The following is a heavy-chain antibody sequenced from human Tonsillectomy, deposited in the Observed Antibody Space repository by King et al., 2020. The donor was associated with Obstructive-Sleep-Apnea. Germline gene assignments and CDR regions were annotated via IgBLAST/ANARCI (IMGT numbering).Heavy chain of an antibody. D-gene: IGHD6-13*01. CDR2: IRSSSSTI. J-gene: IGHJ3*02. Sequence: VQLVESGGGLVQPGGSLRLSCAASGFTFSGYNMNWVRQAPGKGLEWVSYIRSSSSTIYYADSVKGRFTISRDNAKNSLYLQMNSLRAEDTAVYYCARDLVPDAFDIWGQGTMVTVSS. CDR3: ARDLVPDAFDI. V-gene: IGHV3-48*04. CDR1: GFTFSGYN.